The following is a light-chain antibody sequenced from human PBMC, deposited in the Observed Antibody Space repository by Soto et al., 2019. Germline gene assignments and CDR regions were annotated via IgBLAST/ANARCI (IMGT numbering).Light chain of an antibody. CDR1: QSISSSY. CDR2: GAS. J-gene: IGKJ4*01. CDR3: QQYNNWPPLT. Sequence: EIVMTQSPATLSVSPGERATLSCRASQSISSSYLAWYQQKPGQAPRLLIYGASTRATGIPARFSGSGSGTEFTLTISNLQSEDSAVYYCQQYNNWPPLTFGGGTKVEIK. V-gene: IGKV3-15*01.